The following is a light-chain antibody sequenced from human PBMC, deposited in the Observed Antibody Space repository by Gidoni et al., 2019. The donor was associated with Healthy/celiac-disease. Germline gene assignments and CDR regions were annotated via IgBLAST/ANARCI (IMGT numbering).Light chain of an antibody. J-gene: IGKJ1*01. CDR2: WAS. V-gene: IGKV4-1*01. Sequence: DIVMTQSPDSLAVSLGEKATINCKSSQSVLYSSNNKNYLAWYQQKPGQPPKLLIYWASTRESGVPDRFSGSGSGTDFTLTISSLQAEDVAVYYCQQYSSTPWTFXQXTKVXIK. CDR1: QSVLYSSNNKNY. CDR3: QQYSSTPWT.